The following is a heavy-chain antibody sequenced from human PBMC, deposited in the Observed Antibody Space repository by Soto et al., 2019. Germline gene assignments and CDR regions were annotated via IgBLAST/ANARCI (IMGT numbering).Heavy chain of an antibody. CDR2: IYYSGST. D-gene: IGHD6-13*01. Sequence: TSETLSLTCTVSGGSISSYYWSWIRQPPGKGLEWIGYIYYSGSTNYNPSLKSRVTISVDTSKNQFSLKLSSVTAADTAVYYCARDSQQLGYYYYMDVWGKGTTVTVSS. CDR3: ARDSQQLGYYYYMDV. V-gene: IGHV4-59*01. J-gene: IGHJ6*03. CDR1: GGSISSYY.